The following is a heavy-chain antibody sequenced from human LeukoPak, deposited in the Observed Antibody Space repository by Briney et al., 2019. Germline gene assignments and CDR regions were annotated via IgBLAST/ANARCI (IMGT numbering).Heavy chain of an antibody. CDR1: GYSISSGYY. J-gene: IGHJ4*02. V-gene: IGHV4-38-2*02. D-gene: IGHD6-19*01. CDR3: ASDASSGWYVFDY. Sequence: SETLSLTCTVSGYSISSGYYWGWIRQPPGKGLEWIGSIYHSGSTYYNPSLKSRVTISVDTSKNQFSLKLSSVTAADTAVYYCASDASSGWYVFDYWGQGTLVTVSS. CDR2: IYHSGST.